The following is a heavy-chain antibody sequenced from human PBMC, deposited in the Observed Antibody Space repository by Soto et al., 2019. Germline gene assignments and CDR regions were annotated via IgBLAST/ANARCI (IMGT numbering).Heavy chain of an antibody. CDR2: IYYSGGT. D-gene: IGHD5-12*01. CDR1: GGSISSYY. J-gene: IGHJ4*02. CDR3: ARIRDGYNHFDY. Sequence: PENLSLTCTVSGGSISSYYWSWIPQPPGKGLEWIGYIYYSGGTNYSPSLKSRGTISVDTSKNQFSRKLSSVTAAETAVYYCARIRDGYNHFDYWGQGTLVTVSS. V-gene: IGHV4-59*01.